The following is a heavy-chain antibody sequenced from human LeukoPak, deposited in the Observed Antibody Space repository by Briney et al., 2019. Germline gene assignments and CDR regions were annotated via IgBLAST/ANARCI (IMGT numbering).Heavy chain of an antibody. V-gene: IGHV4-34*01. J-gene: IGHJ5*02. Sequence: SETLSLTCAVYGGSFSGYYWSWIRQPPGKGLEWIGEINHSGSTNYNPSLKSRVTISVDTSKNQFSLKLSSVTAADTAVYYCARGSVYCSGGSCYAGGWFDPWGQGTLVTVSS. CDR1: GGSFSGYY. D-gene: IGHD2-15*01. CDR2: INHSGST. CDR3: ARGSVYCSGGSCYAGGWFDP.